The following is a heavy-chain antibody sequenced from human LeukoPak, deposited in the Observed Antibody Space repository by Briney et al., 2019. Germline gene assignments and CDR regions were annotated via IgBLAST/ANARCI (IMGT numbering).Heavy chain of an antibody. J-gene: IGHJ4*02. CDR1: GGSISSGSYY. Sequence: PSETLSLTCTVSGGSISSGSYYWSWIRQPAGKGLEWIGRIYTSGSTNYNPSLKSRVTISVDTSKNQFSLKLSSVTAADTAVYYCARGPCDFWSGYYRPFDYWGQGTLVTVSS. CDR3: ARGPCDFWSGYYRPFDY. D-gene: IGHD3-3*01. V-gene: IGHV4-61*02. CDR2: IYTSGST.